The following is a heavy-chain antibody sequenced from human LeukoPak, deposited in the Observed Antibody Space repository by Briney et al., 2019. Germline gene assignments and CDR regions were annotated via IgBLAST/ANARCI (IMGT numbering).Heavy chain of an antibody. V-gene: IGHV3-13*01. CDR1: GFTFSSYD. CDR2: IGTAGDT. D-gene: IGHD2-2*01. CDR3: ARDIVVVPAAPHGGYYYYYGMDV. Sequence: GGSLRLSCAASGFTFSSYDMHWVRQATGKGLEWVSAIGTAGDTYYPGSVKGRFTISRENAKNSLYLQMNSLRAEDTAVYYCARDIVVVPAAPHGGYYYYYGMDVWGQGTTVTVSS. J-gene: IGHJ6*02.